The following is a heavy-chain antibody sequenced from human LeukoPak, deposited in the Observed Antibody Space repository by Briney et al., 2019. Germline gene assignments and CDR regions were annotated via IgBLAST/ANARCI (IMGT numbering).Heavy chain of an antibody. J-gene: IGHJ4*02. CDR1: GFTFSSYA. D-gene: IGHD2-2*01. CDR3: AKDSGIVVVPAAPDY. CDR2: ISGSGGST. Sequence: RSGGSLRLSCAASGFTFSSYAMSWVRQAPGKGLEWVSAISGSGGSTYYADSVKGRFTISRDNSKNTLYLQMNSLRAEDTAVYYCAKDSGIVVVPAAPDYWSQGTLVTVSS. V-gene: IGHV3-23*01.